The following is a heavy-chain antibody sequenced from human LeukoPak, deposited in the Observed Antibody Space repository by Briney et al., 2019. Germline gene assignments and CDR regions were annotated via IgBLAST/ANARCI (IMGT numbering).Heavy chain of an antibody. V-gene: IGHV1-2*02. CDR1: GYTFTGYY. CDR3: ARGPIRPPVVVIAIYDY. D-gene: IGHD2-21*01. J-gene: IGHJ4*02. CDR2: INPNGGGT. Sequence: ASVKVSCKASGYTFTGYYMHWVRQAPGQGLEWMGWINPNGGGTNYAQKFQGRVTMTRDTSISTAYMELSRLRSDDTAVYYCARGPIRPPVVVIAIYDYWGQGTLVTVSS.